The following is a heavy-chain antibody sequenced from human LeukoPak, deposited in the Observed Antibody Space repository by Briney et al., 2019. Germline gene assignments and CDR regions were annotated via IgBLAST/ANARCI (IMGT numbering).Heavy chain of an antibody. CDR3: ASSVNSSGWYFGYYYYYYVDV. V-gene: IGHV4-59*01. CDR1: GGSISSYY. Sequence: SETLSLTCTVSGGSISSYYWSWIRQPPGMGLEWIGYIYDSGSTNYNPSLKSRVTISVDTSKNQFSLKLSSVTAADTAVYYCASSVNSSGWYFGYYYYYYVDVWGKGTTVTVSS. D-gene: IGHD6-19*01. J-gene: IGHJ6*03. CDR2: IYDSGST.